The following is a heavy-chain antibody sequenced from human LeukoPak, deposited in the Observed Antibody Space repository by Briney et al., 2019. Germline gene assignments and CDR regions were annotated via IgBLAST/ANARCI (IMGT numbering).Heavy chain of an antibody. V-gene: IGHV4-34*01. CDR2: INHNGST. D-gene: IGHD6-13*01. J-gene: IGHJ5*02. CDR1: GGSLTNHY. CDR3: ARGPAAVDA. Sequence: SETLSLTCAVYGGSLTNHYWIWIRQPPGKGLEWIGEINHNGSTNYSPSLKSRLTISVDTAKSQFFVKMSSVTAADTAVYYWARGPAAVDAWGQGTLVTVSS.